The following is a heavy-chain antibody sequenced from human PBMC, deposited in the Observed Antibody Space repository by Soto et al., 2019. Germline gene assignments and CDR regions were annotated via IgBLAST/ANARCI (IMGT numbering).Heavy chain of an antibody. D-gene: IGHD2-15*01. V-gene: IGHV3-23*01. Sequence: EVQLLESGGGLVQPGGSLRLSCAASGFTFSSYAMSWVRQAPGKGLEWVAAISGSGGYTYYADSVKGRFTISRDNYKNTLYLQRTSLAAEDTDVYDCATYSMVVYNWGQGTLVTVSS. J-gene: IGHJ4*02. CDR2: ISGSGGYT. CDR1: GFTFSSYA. CDR3: ATYSMVVYN.